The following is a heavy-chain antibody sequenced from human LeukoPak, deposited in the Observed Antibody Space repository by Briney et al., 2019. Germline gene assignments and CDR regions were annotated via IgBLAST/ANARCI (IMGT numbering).Heavy chain of an antibody. Sequence: GRSLRLSCAASGFTFSSYGMHWVRQAPGKGLEWEAVISYDGSNKYYADSVKGRFTISRDNSKNTLYLQMNSLRAEDTAVYYCAKHVIAVAGNNWFDPWGQGTLVTVSS. CDR3: AKHVIAVAGNNWFDP. CDR2: ISYDGSNK. J-gene: IGHJ5*02. V-gene: IGHV3-30*18. CDR1: GFTFSSYG. D-gene: IGHD6-19*01.